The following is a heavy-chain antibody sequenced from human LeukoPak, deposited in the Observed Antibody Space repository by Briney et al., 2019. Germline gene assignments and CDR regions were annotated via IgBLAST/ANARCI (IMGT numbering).Heavy chain of an antibody. D-gene: IGHD5-18*01. V-gene: IGHV3-48*01. CDR2: LSSSSSVI. J-gene: IGHJ4*02. CDR1: GFTFSSYG. CDR3: ASHVDTAPDPFDY. Sequence: GGSLRLSCAASGFTFSSYGMHWVRQAPGKGLEWVSYLSSSSSVIYRADSVKGRFTISRDSSKNTLYLQMNSLRAEDTAVYYCASHVDTAPDPFDYWGQGTLVTVSS.